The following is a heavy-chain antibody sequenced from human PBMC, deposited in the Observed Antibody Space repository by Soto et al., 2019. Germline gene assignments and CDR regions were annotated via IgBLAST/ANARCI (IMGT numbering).Heavy chain of an antibody. CDR3: AGALEYRVMAHHALEM. Sequence: PGESLKISCKVSGYSFTSYWIGWVRQMPGKGLEWMGIIYPGDSDTRYSPSFQGQVTISSDKSISTAYLQWSSLKASDTAMYYFAGALEYRVMAHHALEMWRQGTMLT. CDR2: IYPGDSDT. CDR1: GYSFTSYW. J-gene: IGHJ3*02. V-gene: IGHV5-51*01. D-gene: IGHD6-6*01.